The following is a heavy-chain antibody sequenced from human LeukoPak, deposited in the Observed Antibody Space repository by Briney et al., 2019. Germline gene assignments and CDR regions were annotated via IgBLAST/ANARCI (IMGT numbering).Heavy chain of an antibody. J-gene: IGHJ4*02. D-gene: IGHD3-3*01. V-gene: IGHV1-8*02. CDR2: INPSTGAT. Sequence: ASVKVSCKASGYTFTGYFIYWVRQAPGQGLEWMGRINPSTGATGYAQKFQGRVTMTRNTSISTAYMELSSLRSEDTAVYYCARGRPRTYYDFWSGYLDADYWGQGTLVTVSS. CDR3: ARGRPRTYYDFWSGYLDADY. CDR1: GYTFTGYF.